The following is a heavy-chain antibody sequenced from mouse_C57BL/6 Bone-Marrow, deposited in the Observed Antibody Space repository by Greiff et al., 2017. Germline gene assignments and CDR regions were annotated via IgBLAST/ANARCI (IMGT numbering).Heavy chain of an antibody. V-gene: IGHV1-76*01. Sequence: VQLQQSGAELVRPGASVKLSCKASGYTFTDYYINWVKQRPGQGLEWIARIYPGSGNTYYNEKFKGKATLTAEKSSSTAYMQLSSLTSEDSAVYFCAREAAQAKEDWGQGTTLTVSS. CDR2: IYPGSGNT. D-gene: IGHD3-2*02. J-gene: IGHJ2*01. CDR1: GYTFTDYY. CDR3: AREAAQAKED.